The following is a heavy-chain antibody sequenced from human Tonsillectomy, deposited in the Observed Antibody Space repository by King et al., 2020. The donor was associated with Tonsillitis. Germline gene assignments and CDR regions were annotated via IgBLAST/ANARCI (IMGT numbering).Heavy chain of an antibody. J-gene: IGHJ5*02. CDR2: ISSNGGST. CDR1: GFTFSSYA. V-gene: IGHV3-64D*06. CDR3: VSSFGSYYDILTVYAPLRAWFDP. Sequence: EQQLVQSGGGLVQPGGSLRLSCSASGFTFSSYAMHWVRQAPGKGLEYVSAISSNGGSTYYADSVKGRFTISRDNSKNTLYLQMSSLRAEDTAVYYCVSSFGSYYDILTVYAPLRAWFDPWGQGTLVTVSS. D-gene: IGHD3-9*01.